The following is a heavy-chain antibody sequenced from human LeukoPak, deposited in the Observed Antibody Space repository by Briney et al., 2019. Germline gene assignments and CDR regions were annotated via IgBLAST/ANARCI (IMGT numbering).Heavy chain of an antibody. CDR2: ISYDGSNK. CDR3: AKVVRYGDYVWLVSPGDAFDI. CDR1: GFTFSSYA. D-gene: IGHD4-17*01. J-gene: IGHJ3*02. V-gene: IGHV3-30*04. Sequence: GGSLRLSCAASGFTFSSYAMHWVRQAPGKGLEWVAVISYDGSNKYYADSVKGRFTISRDNSKNTLYLQMNSLRAEDTAVYYCAKVVRYGDYVWLVSPGDAFDIWGQGTMVTVSS.